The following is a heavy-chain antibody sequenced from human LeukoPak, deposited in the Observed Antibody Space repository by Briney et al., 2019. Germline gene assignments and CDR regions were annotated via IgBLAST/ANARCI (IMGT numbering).Heavy chain of an antibody. CDR2: IWYDGTNK. V-gene: IGHV3-33*06. CDR1: GFTFSSYG. J-gene: IGHJ4*02. Sequence: GGSLRLSCAASGFTFSSYGMHWVRQAPGKGLEWVAVIWYDGTNKYYVDSVKGRFTISRDNSKNTLYLQMNSLRAEDTAVYYCAKDRAVAGKEFHYWGQGTLVTVSS. CDR3: AKDRAVAGKEFHY. D-gene: IGHD6-19*01.